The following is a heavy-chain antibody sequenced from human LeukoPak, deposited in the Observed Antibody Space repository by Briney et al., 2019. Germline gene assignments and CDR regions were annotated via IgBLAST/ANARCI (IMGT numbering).Heavy chain of an antibody. CDR1: GGSFSGYY. D-gene: IGHD2-2*02. CDR2: INHSGST. CDR3: ARGYCSSTSCYTPLPFSLYYYYYVDV. Sequence: PSETLSLTCAVYGGSFSGYYWSWIRQPPGKGLEWIGEINHSGSTNYNPSLKSRVTISVDTSKNQFSLKLSSVTAADTAVYYCARGYCSSTSCYTPLPFSLYYYYYVDVWGKGTTVTVSS. J-gene: IGHJ6*03. V-gene: IGHV4-34*01.